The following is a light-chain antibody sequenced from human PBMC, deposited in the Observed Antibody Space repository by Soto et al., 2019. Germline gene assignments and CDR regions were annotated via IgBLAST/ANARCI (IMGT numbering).Light chain of an antibody. CDR2: WAS. Sequence: DIVMTQSPDSLAVSLGERATINCKSRQSVLFSSNNKNYLAWYQQTPGQPPKLLIYWASTRESGVPDRFSGSGSGTDFTLTISSLQAEDVAVYYCQQYYSTPYTFGPGTKVDIK. CDR3: QQYYSTPYT. V-gene: IGKV4-1*01. CDR1: QSVLFSSNNKNY. J-gene: IGKJ3*01.